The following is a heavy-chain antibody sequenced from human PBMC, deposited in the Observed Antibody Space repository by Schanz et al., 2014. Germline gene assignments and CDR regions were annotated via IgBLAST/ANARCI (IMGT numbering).Heavy chain of an antibody. Sequence: QVQLVQSGAEVKKPGASVKVSCKASGYTFTSYGISWVRQAPGQGLEWMGWISAYNGNTKYPQNFQGRVTITRDASASTAYMELSSLRSEDTAVYSCARGIGGYGANNYFDYWGQGTLVTGSS. V-gene: IGHV1-18*01. J-gene: IGHJ4*02. CDR3: ARGIGGYGANNYFDY. CDR1: GYTFTSYG. CDR2: ISAYNGNT. D-gene: IGHD5-12*01.